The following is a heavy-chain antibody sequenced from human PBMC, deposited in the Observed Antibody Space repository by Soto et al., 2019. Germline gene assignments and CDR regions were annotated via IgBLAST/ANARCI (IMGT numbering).Heavy chain of an antibody. Sequence: GGSLRLSCAASGFTFSSYAMHWVRQAPGKGLEGVAVISYDGSNKYYADSVKGRFTISRDNSKNTLYLQMNSLRAADSAVYYCARDRSARGGYPNHPDRSYYYYGMDVWGQGTTVTVSS. J-gene: IGHJ6*02. V-gene: IGHV3-30-3*01. CDR2: ISYDGSNK. D-gene: IGHD3-16*01. CDR1: GFTFSSYA. CDR3: ARDRSARGGYPNHPDRSYYYYGMDV.